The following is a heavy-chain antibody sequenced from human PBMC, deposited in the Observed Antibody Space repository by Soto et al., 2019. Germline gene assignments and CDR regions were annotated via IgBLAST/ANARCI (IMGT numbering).Heavy chain of an antibody. CDR1: GFTFISYA. V-gene: IGHV3-23*01. CDR2: ISGSGGST. Sequence: GGSLRLSCAASGFTFISYAMSWVLQAPGKGLEWVSAISGSGGSTYYADSVKGRFTISRDNSKNTLYLQMNSLRAEDTAVYYCAKDRDSGTYYFDLWGKGTLVTVS. J-gene: IGHJ4*02. CDR3: AKDRDSGTYYFDL. D-gene: IGHD1-26*01.